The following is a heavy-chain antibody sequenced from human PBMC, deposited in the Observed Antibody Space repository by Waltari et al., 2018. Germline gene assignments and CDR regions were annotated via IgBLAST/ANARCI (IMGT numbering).Heavy chain of an antibody. V-gene: IGHV4-34*01. CDR1: GGSFSGYY. D-gene: IGHD6-19*01. Sequence: QVQLQQWGAGLLKPSETLSLTCAVYGGSFSGYYWSWIRQPPGKGLEWIGEINHSGSTNYNPSLKSRVTISVDTSKNQFSLKLSSVTAADTAVYYCARGPRSSGWGYWGQGTLVTVFS. J-gene: IGHJ4*02. CDR3: ARGPRSSGWGY. CDR2: INHSGST.